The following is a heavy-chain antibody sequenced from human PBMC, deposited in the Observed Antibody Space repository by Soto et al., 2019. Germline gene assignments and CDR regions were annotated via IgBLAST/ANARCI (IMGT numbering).Heavy chain of an antibody. CDR3: ARASLAEGPEAY. V-gene: IGHV4-59*12. CDR1: GGSITGYY. CDR2: IYGSGST. D-gene: IGHD6-19*01. J-gene: IGHJ4*02. Sequence: QVQLQESGPGLVKPSETLSLTCSVSGGSITGYYWNWIRQPPGKGLEWVGHIYGSGSTNYNPSLQSRVTSSVATAKIQFSLNLTSVTAADTAVYYCARASLAEGPEAYWGQGILVTVSS.